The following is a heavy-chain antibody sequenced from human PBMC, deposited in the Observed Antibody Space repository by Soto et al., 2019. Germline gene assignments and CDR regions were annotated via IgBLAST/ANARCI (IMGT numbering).Heavy chain of an antibody. V-gene: IGHV3-33*01. CDR1: GFTFSSYG. J-gene: IGHJ4*02. Sequence: QVQLVESGGGVVQPGRSLRLSCAASGFTFSSYGMHWVRQAPGKGLEWVAVIWYDGSNKYYAESVKGRFTISRDNSKNTLYLQMNSLRAEDTAVYYCARDSHVGSGWQLTADYWGQGTPVTVSS. CDR3: ARDSHVGSGWQLTADY. D-gene: IGHD6-19*01. CDR2: IWYDGSNK.